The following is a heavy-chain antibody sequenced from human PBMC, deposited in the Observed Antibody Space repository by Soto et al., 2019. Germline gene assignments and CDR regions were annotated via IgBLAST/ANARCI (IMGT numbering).Heavy chain of an antibody. D-gene: IGHD1-7*01. CDR1: GFTFSSHA. CDR3: ASPGNYVTKYYFDY. Sequence: GGSLRLSCAASGFTFSSHAMSWVRQAPGKGLEWVSAISGSGGSTYYADSVKGRFTISRDNSKNTLYLQMNSLRAEDTAVYYCASPGNYVTKYYFDYWGQGTLVTVSS. J-gene: IGHJ4*02. CDR2: ISGSGGST. V-gene: IGHV3-23*01.